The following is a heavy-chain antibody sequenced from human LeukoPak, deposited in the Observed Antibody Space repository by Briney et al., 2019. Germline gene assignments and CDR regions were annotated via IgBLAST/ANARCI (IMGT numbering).Heavy chain of an antibody. CDR3: ARDWGVMVYAYNWFDP. V-gene: IGHV1-2*02. CDR1: GYTFTGYY. Sequence: RASVKVSCKASGYTFTGYYMHWVRQAPGQGLEWMGWINPNSGGTNYAQKFQGRVTMTRDTSISTAYMELSRLRSDDTAVYYCARDWGVMVYAYNWFDPWGQGTLVTVSS. D-gene: IGHD2-8*01. J-gene: IGHJ5*02. CDR2: INPNSGGT.